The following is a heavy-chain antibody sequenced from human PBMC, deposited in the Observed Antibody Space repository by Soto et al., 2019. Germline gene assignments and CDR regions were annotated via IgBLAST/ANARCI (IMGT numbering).Heavy chain of an antibody. CDR3: ARGIAAAGTLSYFDY. V-gene: IGHV4-4*02. J-gene: IGHJ4*02. CDR2: IYHSGST. D-gene: IGHD6-13*01. Sequence: ETLSLTCAVSGGSISSSNWWSWVRQPPGKGLEWIGEIYHSGSTNYNPSLKSRVTISVDKSKNQFSLKLSSVTAADTAVYYCARGIAAAGTLSYFDYWGQGTLVTVSS. CDR1: GGSISSSNW.